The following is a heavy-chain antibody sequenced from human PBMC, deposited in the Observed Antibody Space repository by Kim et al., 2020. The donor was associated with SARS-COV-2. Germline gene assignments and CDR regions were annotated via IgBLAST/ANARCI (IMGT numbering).Heavy chain of an antibody. J-gene: IGHJ4*02. CDR3: ARDRSGGGYNFDS. Sequence: SETLSLICSVSGDSINNYYWTWIRQFPEKGLEWIGSSYYSGGTNYNPSLRSRVTISVDRSKNQFSLKLSSVTVAETAVYYCARDRSGGGYNFDSWGQGTMVNVS. CDR1: GDSINNYY. CDR2: SYYSGGT. D-gene: IGHD2-15*01. V-gene: IGHV4-59*01.